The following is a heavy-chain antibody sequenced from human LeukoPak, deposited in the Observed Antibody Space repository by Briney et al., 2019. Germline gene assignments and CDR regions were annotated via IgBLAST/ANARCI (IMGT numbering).Heavy chain of an antibody. J-gene: IGHJ2*01. CDR2: VAYTGST. V-gene: IGHV4-30-4*01. CDR3: ASQAGSYWYFDL. CDR1: GVSITSGEHY. D-gene: IGHD6-13*01. Sequence: SETLSLTCTVSGVSITSGEHYCSWIRQPPGKGLEWIGYVAYTGSTYYNPSLKSRVTISVDTSKNQFSLKLSSVTAADTAVYYCASQAGSYWYFDLWGRGTLVTVSS.